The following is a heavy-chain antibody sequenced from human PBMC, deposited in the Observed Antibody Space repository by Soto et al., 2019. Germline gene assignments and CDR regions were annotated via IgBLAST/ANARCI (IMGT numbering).Heavy chain of an antibody. CDR3: ARQPLTIDPPDYFDF. Sequence: ASVKVSCKASGYTFTSYGISWVRQAPGQGLEWMGWISAYNGNTNYAQKLQGRVTMTTDTSTSTAYMELRSLRSDDTAVYYCARQPLTIDPPDYFDFWSQGTLVTVSS. D-gene: IGHD3-9*01. CDR2: ISAYNGNT. J-gene: IGHJ4*02. V-gene: IGHV1-18*01. CDR1: GYTFTSYG.